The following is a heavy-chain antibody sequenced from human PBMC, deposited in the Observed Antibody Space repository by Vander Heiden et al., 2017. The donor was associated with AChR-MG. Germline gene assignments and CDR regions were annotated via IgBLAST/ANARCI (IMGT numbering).Heavy chain of an antibody. J-gene: IGHJ4*02. D-gene: IGHD6-13*01. CDR3: ARELTYGSWYSQVAGRFDY. CDR1: GFTFSSYW. Sequence: EVQLVESGGGLVQPGGSLRLSCAASGFTFSSYWMSWVRQAPGKGLEWVANIKQDGSEKYYVDSVKGRFTISRDNAKNSLYLQMNSLRAEDTAVYYCARELTYGSWYSQVAGRFDYWGQGTLVTVSS. V-gene: IGHV3-7*01. CDR2: IKQDGSEK.